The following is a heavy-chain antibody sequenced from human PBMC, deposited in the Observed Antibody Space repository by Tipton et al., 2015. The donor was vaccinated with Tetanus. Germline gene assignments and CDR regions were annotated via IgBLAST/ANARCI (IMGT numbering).Heavy chain of an antibody. CDR3: ARGRSPGTFDP. V-gene: IGHV3-33*01. CDR1: GFTFSSYG. Sequence: SGFTFSSYGMHWVRQAPGKGLEWVAVIWYDGSNKYYADSVKGRFTISRDNSKNTLYLQMNSLRAEDTAVYYCARGRSPGTFDPWGQGTLVTVSS. J-gene: IGHJ5*02. CDR2: IWYDGSNK. D-gene: IGHD1-1*01.